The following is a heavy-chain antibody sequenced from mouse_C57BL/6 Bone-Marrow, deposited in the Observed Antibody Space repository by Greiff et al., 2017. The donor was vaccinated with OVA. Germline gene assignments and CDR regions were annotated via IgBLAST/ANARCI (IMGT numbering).Heavy chain of an antibody. Sequence: VQLQQSGAELVRPGASVKLSCTASGFNIKDYYMHWVKQRPEQGLEWIGRIDPEDGDTEYAPKFQGKATMAADTSSNTAYLQLRSLTSEDTAVYYCTTRGFYGSSYGGFAYWGQGTLVTVSA. J-gene: IGHJ3*01. CDR2: IDPEDGDT. CDR3: TTRGFYGSSYGGFAY. CDR1: GFNIKDYY. V-gene: IGHV14-1*01. D-gene: IGHD1-1*01.